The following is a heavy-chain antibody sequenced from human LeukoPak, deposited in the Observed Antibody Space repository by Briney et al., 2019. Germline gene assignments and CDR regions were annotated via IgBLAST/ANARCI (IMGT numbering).Heavy chain of an antibody. Sequence: ASVKVSCKASGYTFTSYGISWVRQAPGQGLEWMGWISAYNGNTNYAQKLQGRVTMTTDTSTSTAYMELRSLRSDDTAVYYCTRHYLGPMVRGADYYMDVWGKGTTVTVSS. J-gene: IGHJ6*03. CDR2: ISAYNGNT. D-gene: IGHD3-10*01. CDR3: TRHYLGPMVRGADYYMDV. CDR1: GYTFTSYG. V-gene: IGHV1-18*01.